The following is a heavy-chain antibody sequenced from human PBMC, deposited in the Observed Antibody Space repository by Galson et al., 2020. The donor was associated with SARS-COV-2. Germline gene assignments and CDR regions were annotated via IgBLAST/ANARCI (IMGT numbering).Heavy chain of an antibody. V-gene: IGHV3-11*04. CDR3: ASLYGSGTHGDYYYGMDV. J-gene: IGHJ6*02. D-gene: IGHD3-10*01. CDR1: GFTFSDYY. Sequence: GGSLRLSCAASGFTFSDYYMSWIRQAPGKGLEWVSYISSSGSTIYYADSVKGRFTISRDNAKNSLYLQMNSLRAEDTAVYYCASLYGSGTHGDYYYGMDVWGQGTTVTVSS. CDR2: ISSSGSTI.